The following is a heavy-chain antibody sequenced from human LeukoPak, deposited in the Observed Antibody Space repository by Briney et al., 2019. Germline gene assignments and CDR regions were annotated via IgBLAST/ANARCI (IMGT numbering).Heavy chain of an antibody. V-gene: IGHV3-33*01. CDR1: GFTFSSYG. CDR3: ARDIGGAFDI. D-gene: IGHD3-3*01. Sequence: GGSLRLSCAASGFTFSSYGMHWVRQAPGKGLEWVAVIWYDGSNNYYEDSVKGRFTISRDNSKNTLYLQMNSLRAEGTAVYYCARDIGGAFDIWGQGTMVTVSS. CDR2: IWYDGSNN. J-gene: IGHJ3*02.